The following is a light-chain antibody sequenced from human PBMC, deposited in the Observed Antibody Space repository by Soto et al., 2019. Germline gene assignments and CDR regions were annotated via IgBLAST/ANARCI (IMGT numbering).Light chain of an antibody. J-gene: IGKJ2*01. V-gene: IGKV3-15*01. CDR2: GAS. Sequence: EIVMTQSPATLSVSPGERATLSCRASQSVNSNLAWYQQKTGQAPRLLIYGASTRAAGIQARFSGSESGTEVSLTISSLQCEDFAVYYCQQYNNRPPDTFGQGTKLEIK. CDR1: QSVNSN. CDR3: QQYNNRPPDT.